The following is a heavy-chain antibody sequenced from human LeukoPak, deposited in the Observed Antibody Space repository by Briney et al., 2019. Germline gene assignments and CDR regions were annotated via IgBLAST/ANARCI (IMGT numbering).Heavy chain of an antibody. CDR3: ARLDYGSYGPLGYYYYMDV. V-gene: IGHV4-59*01. CDR1: GGSISSYY. Sequence: PSETLSLTCTVSGGSISSYYWSWIRQPPGKGLEWIGYIYYSGSTNYNPSLKSRVTISVDTSKNQFSLKLSSVTAADTAVYYCARLDYGSYGPLGYYYYMDVWGKGTTVTVSS. D-gene: IGHD5-18*01. CDR2: IYYSGST. J-gene: IGHJ6*03.